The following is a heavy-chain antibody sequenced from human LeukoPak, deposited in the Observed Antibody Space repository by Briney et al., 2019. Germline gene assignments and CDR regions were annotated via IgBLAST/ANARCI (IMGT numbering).Heavy chain of an antibody. J-gene: IGHJ3*02. D-gene: IGHD2-2*01. CDR1: GFTFSSYG. Sequence: GGSLRLSCAASGFTFSSYGMHWVRQAPGKGLEWVAFIRYDGSNKYYADSVKGRFTISRDNSKNTLYLQMNSLRAEDTAVYYCAKELEYCGSTSCSTAFDIWGQGTMVTVSS. CDR3: AKELEYCGSTSCSTAFDI. V-gene: IGHV3-30*02. CDR2: IRYDGSNK.